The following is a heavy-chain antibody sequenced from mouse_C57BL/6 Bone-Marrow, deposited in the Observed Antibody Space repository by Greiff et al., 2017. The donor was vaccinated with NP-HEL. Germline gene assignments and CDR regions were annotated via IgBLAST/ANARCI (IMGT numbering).Heavy chain of an antibody. V-gene: IGHV1-5*01. CDR1: GYTFTSYW. CDR2: IYPGNSDT. CDR3: TRARYDYGREFAY. Sequence: EVQLQQSGTVLARPGASVKMSCKTSGYTFTSYWMHWVKQRPGQGLEWIGAIYPGNSDTSYNQKFKGKAKLTAVTSASTAYMELSSLTNEDSAVDYCTRARYDYGREFAYWGQGTLVTVSA. D-gene: IGHD2-4*01. J-gene: IGHJ3*01.